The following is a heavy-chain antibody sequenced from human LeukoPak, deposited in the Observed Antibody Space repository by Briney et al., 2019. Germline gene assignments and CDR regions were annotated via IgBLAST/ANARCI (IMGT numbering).Heavy chain of an antibody. CDR2: IYYSGST. V-gene: IGHV4-31*03. CDR1: GGSISSGGYY. Sequence: SQTLSLTCTVSGGSISSGGYYWSWIRQHPGKGLEWIGYIYYSGSTYYNPSLKSRVTISVDTSKNQFSLKLSSVTAADTAVYYCARALYCSSTSCPNHIAARPLDYWGQGTLVTVSS. J-gene: IGHJ4*02. CDR3: ARALYCSSTSCPNHIAARPLDY. D-gene: IGHD2-2*01.